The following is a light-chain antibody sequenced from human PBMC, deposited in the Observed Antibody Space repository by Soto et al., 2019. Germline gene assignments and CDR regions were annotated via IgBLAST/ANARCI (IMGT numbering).Light chain of an antibody. V-gene: IGLV2-8*01. CDR1: SSDVGGYNY. Sequence: QSVLTQPPSASGSPGQSVTISCSGTSSDVGGYNYVSWYQHHPGKAPTLMIYEVTKRPSGVPDRFSGSKSGNTASLTVSGLQAEDEADYYCSSYAGSNKLLFGGGTKLTVL. CDR3: SSYAGSNKLL. CDR2: EVT. J-gene: IGLJ2*01.